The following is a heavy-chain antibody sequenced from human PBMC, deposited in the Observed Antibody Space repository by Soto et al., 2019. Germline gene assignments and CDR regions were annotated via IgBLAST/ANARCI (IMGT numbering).Heavy chain of an antibody. V-gene: IGHV3-30*09. CDR2: ISYDGSNK. D-gene: IGHD4-17*01. Sequence: QVQLVESGGGVVQPGRSLRLSCAASGFNFRNYAMHWVRQAPGKGLEWVAVISYDGSNKYYADSVKGRFAISRDNSKNTLFLQVNSLRTEDTAVYYCAREDYGGVYFDYWGQGTLVPVSS. CDR3: AREDYGGVYFDY. CDR1: GFNFRNYA. J-gene: IGHJ4*02.